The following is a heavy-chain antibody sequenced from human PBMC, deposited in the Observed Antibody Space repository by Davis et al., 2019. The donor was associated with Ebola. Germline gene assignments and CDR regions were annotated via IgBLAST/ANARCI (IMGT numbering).Heavy chain of an antibody. CDR3: AKDYFDWDIVVVVAATGGIDY. Sequence: GESLKISCAASGFTFNNYAMSWVRQAPGKGLEWVSAISSGGGSTYFAGSVKGRFAISRDNSKNTLYLQMNSLRAEDTAVYYCAKDYFDWDIVVVVAATGGIDYWGQGTLVTVSS. D-gene: IGHD2-15*01. CDR2: ISSGGGST. J-gene: IGHJ4*02. CDR1: GFTFNNYA. V-gene: IGHV3-23*01.